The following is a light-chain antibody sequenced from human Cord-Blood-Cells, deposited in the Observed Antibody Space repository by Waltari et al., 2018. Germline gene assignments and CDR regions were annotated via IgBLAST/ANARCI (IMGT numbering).Light chain of an antibody. CDR2: AAS. J-gene: IGKJ1*01. CDR1: QSISSY. CDR3: KQNYSTPGT. V-gene: IGKV1-39*01. Sequence: DIQMTQSPSSLSASVGDRVTITCRASQSISSYLNWYQQKPGKAPKPLIYAASSLQSGVPSRFSGSGSGKDFTLTISSLQPEDFASYYCKQNYSTPGTFGQGTKVENK.